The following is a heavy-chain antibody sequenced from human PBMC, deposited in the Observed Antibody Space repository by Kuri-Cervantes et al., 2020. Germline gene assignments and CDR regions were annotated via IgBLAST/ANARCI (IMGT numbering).Heavy chain of an antibody. Sequence: LRLSCTVSGGSISSGDYYWSWIRQPPGKGLEWIGYIYYSGSTYYNPSLKSRVTISVDTSKNQFSLKLSSVTAADTAVYYCARVLYYDSSGYYVGAFDIWGQGTMVTVSS. CDR3: ARVLYYDSSGYYVGAFDI. CDR1: GGSISSGDYY. CDR2: IYYSGST. D-gene: IGHD3-22*01. V-gene: IGHV4-30-4*01. J-gene: IGHJ3*02.